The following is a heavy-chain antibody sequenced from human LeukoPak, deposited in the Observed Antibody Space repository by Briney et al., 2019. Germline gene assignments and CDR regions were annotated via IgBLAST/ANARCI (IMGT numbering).Heavy chain of an antibody. V-gene: IGHV3-21*01. D-gene: IGHD3-22*01. J-gene: IGHJ4*02. CDR2: ISSSRSYI. Sequence: GGSLRLSCAASGFTFSSYSMNWVRQAPGKGLEWVSSISSSRSYIYYADSVKGRFTISRDNAKNSLYLQMNSLRAEDTAVYYCARDGYYDSSNDFDYWGQGTLVAVSS. CDR3: ARDGYYDSSNDFDY. CDR1: GFTFSSYS.